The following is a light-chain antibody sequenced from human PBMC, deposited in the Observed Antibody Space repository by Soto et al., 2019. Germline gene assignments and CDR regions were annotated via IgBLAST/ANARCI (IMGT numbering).Light chain of an antibody. V-gene: IGLV4-60*02. CDR2: LESSGSY. CDR3: ETWDSDIWV. J-gene: IGLJ3*02. CDR1: SGHSSYI. Sequence: QLVLTQSSSASASLGSSVKLTCTLSSGHSSYIIAWHQQQPGKPPRYLMELESSGSYNRGSGVPDRFSGSSSGADRYLTISNLHFEDEADYYCETWDSDIWVFGGGTKLTVL.